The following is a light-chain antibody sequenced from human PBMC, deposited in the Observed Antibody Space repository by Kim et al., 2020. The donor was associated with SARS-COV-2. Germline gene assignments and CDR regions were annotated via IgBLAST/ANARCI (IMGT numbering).Light chain of an antibody. CDR2: GAT. V-gene: IGKV3-20*01. CDR3: QQYGSTPWT. CDR1: QSGSSAD. J-gene: IGKJ1*01. Sequence: CRARQSGSSADFAWNQRKPGQAPRLVIDGATNRASGIPDRFSGSGSGTDFNRTISRLEPDDFAVYYCQQYGSTPWTFGQGTKVDIK.